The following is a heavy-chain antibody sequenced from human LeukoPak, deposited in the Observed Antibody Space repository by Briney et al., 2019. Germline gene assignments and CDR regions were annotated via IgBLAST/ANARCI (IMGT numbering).Heavy chain of an antibody. D-gene: IGHD3-22*01. J-gene: IGHJ6*02. CDR1: GGSISSGDYY. V-gene: IGHV4-30-4*01. Sequence: SETLSLTCTVSGGSISSGDYYWSWIRQPPGKGLEWIGYIYYSGSTYYNPSLKSRVTISVDTSENQFSLKLSSVTAADTAVYYCARVPGSSGYYYFGLYYGMDVWGQGTTVTVSS. CDR2: IYYSGST. CDR3: ARVPGSSGYYYFGLYYGMDV.